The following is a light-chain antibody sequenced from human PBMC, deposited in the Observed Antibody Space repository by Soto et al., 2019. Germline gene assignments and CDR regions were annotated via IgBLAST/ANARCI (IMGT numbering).Light chain of an antibody. V-gene: IGKV1-5*03. Sequence: DIQMTQSPSTLSASVGDRVTITCRASQSISSWLAWYQQKPGKAPNLLIYKASTLKSGVPSRFSGSGSGTEFTLTIGSVQPDDFATYYCQQYKDYPLTFGGGTKVDIK. CDR2: KAS. CDR3: QQYKDYPLT. J-gene: IGKJ4*01. CDR1: QSISSW.